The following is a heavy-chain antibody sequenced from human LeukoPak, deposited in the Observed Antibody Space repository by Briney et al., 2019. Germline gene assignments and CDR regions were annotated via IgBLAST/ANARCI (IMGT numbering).Heavy chain of an antibody. V-gene: IGHV4-4*07. CDR1: GGSFSSYY. Sequence: PSETLSLTCAVYGGSFSSYYWSWIRQPAGKGLEWIGRIYTSGSTNYNPSLKSRVTMSVDTSKNQFSLKLSSVTAADTAVYYCARDNYYYDSSGYYPGKYYYYYMDVWGKGTTVTISS. D-gene: IGHD3-22*01. J-gene: IGHJ6*03. CDR2: IYTSGST. CDR3: ARDNYYYDSSGYYPGKYYYYYMDV.